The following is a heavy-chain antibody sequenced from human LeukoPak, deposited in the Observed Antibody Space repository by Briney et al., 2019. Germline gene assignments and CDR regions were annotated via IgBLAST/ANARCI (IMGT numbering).Heavy chain of an antibody. CDR1: GFTFSNYG. Sequence: GRSLRLSCAASGFTFSNYGMHLVRQAPGKGLAWVAVISYDGRNKNYADSVKGRFTISRDKSKNTLYLQMNSLRAEDTAVYYCAKAGGGYSSSSYGMDVWGQGTTVTVSS. CDR2: ISYDGRNK. J-gene: IGHJ6*02. CDR3: AKAGGGYSSSSYGMDV. D-gene: IGHD6-19*01. V-gene: IGHV3-30*18.